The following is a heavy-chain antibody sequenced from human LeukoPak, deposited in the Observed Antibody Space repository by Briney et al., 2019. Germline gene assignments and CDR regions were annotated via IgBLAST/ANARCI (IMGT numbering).Heavy chain of an antibody. CDR1: GFTFSSYA. V-gene: IGHV3-23*01. CDR2: ISGSGGST. CDR3: AKDGYCSSTSCYNYYFDY. Sequence: GGSLRLSCAASGFTFSSYAMSWVRQAPGKGLEWVSAISGSGGSTYYADSVKGRFTISRDNSKNTLYLQMNSLGAEDTAVYYCAKDGYCSSTSCYNYYFDYWGQGTLVTVSS. D-gene: IGHD2-2*03. J-gene: IGHJ4*02.